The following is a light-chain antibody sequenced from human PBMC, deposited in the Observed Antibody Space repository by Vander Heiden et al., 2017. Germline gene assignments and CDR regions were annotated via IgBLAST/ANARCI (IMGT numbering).Light chain of an antibody. J-gene: IGLJ3*02. CDR1: SSNIGAGYD. CDR2: ADS. CDR3: QSYDSSLSGWL. Sequence: QSVLTQPPSVSGAPGQRVPISCTWSSSNIGAGYDVHWYQQLPGTAPKLLIYADSNRPSGVPDRFSGSKSGTSASLAITGLQAEDEAYFYCQSYDSSLSGWLFGGGTQLTVL. V-gene: IGLV1-40*01.